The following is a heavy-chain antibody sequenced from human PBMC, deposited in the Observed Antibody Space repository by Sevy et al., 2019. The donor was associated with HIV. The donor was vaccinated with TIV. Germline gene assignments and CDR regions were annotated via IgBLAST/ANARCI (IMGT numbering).Heavy chain of an antibody. Sequence: GGSLRLSCAASGFTFSSYAMHWVRQAPGKGLEWVAVISYDGSNKYYADSVKGRFTISRDNSKNTRYLQMNSLRAEDTAVYYCARDLTPGIAAAGTDYWGQGTLVTVSS. J-gene: IGHJ4*02. CDR1: GFTFSSYA. CDR3: ARDLTPGIAAAGTDY. V-gene: IGHV3-30-3*01. D-gene: IGHD6-13*01. CDR2: ISYDGSNK.